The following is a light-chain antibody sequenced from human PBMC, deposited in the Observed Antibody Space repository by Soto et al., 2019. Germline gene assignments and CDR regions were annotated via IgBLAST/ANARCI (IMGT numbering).Light chain of an antibody. V-gene: IGKV3-20*01. CDR2: EAL. CDR3: QQYGSSPIT. Sequence: ILMTKSPAKLSVSXVERATLSXXASQNIISNLAWYQLKPGQAPRLLIYEALNRATGIPARFSGSGSGTDFTLTISRLEPEDFAVYYCQQYGSSPITFGQGTRLEIK. J-gene: IGKJ5*01. CDR1: QNIISN.